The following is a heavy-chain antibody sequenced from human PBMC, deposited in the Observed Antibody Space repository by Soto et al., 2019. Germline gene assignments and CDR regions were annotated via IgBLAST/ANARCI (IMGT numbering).Heavy chain of an antibody. CDR1: GASISSGGYG. CDR2: IHHSGSA. D-gene: IGHD3-10*01. Sequence: SETLSLTCVVSGASISSGGYGWSWIRQPPGKGLEWIGYIHHSGSAHYNPSLRSRVTMSVDRSKTQFSLNLSSVTAADTAVYYCARVSITLIRGVIITNWFDPWGQGTLVTVSS. J-gene: IGHJ5*02. CDR3: ARVSITLIRGVIITNWFDP. V-gene: IGHV4-30-2*01.